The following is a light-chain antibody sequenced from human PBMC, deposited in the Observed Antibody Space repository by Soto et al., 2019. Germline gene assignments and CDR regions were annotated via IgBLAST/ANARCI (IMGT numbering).Light chain of an antibody. V-gene: IGKV1-5*01. CDR3: QQYESYSPWT. CDR1: QSISSW. J-gene: IGKJ1*01. Sequence: DIHMTHSPSALSSSLVGRATITCRASQSISSWLAWYQQKPGKAPKLLIYDASTLQSGVPSRYSGSGSGTEFTLTISNLQPDDFATYYCQQYESYSPWTFGQGTKVDIK. CDR2: DAS.